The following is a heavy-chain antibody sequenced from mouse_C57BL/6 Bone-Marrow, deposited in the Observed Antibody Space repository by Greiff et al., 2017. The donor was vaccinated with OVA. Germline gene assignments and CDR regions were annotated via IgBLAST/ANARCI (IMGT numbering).Heavy chain of an antibody. CDR3: ARYEGFITTVVADWYFDV. J-gene: IGHJ1*03. CDR2: IYPGDGDT. Sequence: QVQLQQSGAELVKPGASVKISCKASGYAFSSYWMNWVKQRPGKGLEWIGQIYPGDGDTNYNGKFKGKATLTADKSSSTAYMQLSSLTSEDSAVYFCARYEGFITTVVADWYFDVWGTGTTVTVSS. V-gene: IGHV1-80*01. D-gene: IGHD1-1*01. CDR1: GYAFSSYW.